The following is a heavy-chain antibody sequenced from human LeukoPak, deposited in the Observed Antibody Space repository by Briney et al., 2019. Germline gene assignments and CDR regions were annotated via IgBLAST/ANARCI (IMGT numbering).Heavy chain of an antibody. CDR1: GFTFNTYT. D-gene: IGHD6-13*01. CDR2: ISSSSSYI. CDR3: ARGVRIAAAGTSLDY. V-gene: IGHV3-21*01. Sequence: AGGSLRLSCAASGFTFNTYTLNWVRQAPGKGLEWVSSISSSSSYIYYSDSVKGRFTISRDNAKNSLYLQMNSLRAEDTAVYYCARGVRIAAAGTSLDYWGQGTLVTVSS. J-gene: IGHJ4*02.